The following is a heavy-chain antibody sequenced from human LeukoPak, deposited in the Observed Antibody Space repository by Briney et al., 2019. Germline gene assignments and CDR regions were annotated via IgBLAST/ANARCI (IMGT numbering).Heavy chain of an antibody. CDR3: ARDADHSRFDP. J-gene: IGHJ5*02. CDR1: GFTFSSYS. Sequence: GGSLRLSFAASGFTFSSYSMNWVRQAPGKGLEWVSSISSSSSYIYYADSVKGRFTISRDNAKNSLYLQMNSLRAEDTAVYYCARDADHSRFDPWGQGTLVTVSS. V-gene: IGHV3-21*01. CDR2: ISSSSSYI.